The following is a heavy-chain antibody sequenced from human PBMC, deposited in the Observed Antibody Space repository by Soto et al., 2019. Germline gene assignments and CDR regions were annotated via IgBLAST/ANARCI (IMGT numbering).Heavy chain of an antibody. D-gene: IGHD6-6*01. CDR3: ARSGIEARRGYNWFDP. V-gene: IGHV1-2*02. CDR1: GYTFTGYY. J-gene: IGHJ5*02. Sequence: ASVKVSCKASGYTFTGYYMHWVRQAPGQGLEWMGWINPNSGGTNYAQKFQGRVTMTRDTSISTAYMELSRLRSDDTAVYYCARSGIEARRGYNWFDPWGQGTLVTVSS. CDR2: INPNSGGT.